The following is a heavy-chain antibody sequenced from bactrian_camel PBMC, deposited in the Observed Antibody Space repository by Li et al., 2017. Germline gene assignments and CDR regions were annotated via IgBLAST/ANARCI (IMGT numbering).Heavy chain of an antibody. CDR1: GYNAGQNC. CDR3: AEDSQRTAGSGNRIFSCGTGRATGYRY. D-gene: IGHD2*01. J-gene: IGHJ4*01. V-gene: IGHV3S53*01. CDR2: ITSDGST. Sequence: HVQLVESGGGLVQAGGSLTLSCTISGYNAGQNCISWFRQAPGNECELVATITSDGSTIYSESAKGRFTISQDKSKHTIYLQMDSLKSEDTAMYYCAEDSQRTAGSGNRIFSCGTGRATGYRYWGQGTQVTVS.